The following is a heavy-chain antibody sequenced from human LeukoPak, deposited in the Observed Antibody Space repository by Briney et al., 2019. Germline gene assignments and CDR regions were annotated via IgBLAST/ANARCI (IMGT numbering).Heavy chain of an antibody. CDR1: GGSISSGDYY. CDR3: ARGPITMVRGVNPDYYYYGMDV. V-gene: IGHV4-30-4*01. CDR2: IYYSGST. J-gene: IGHJ6*02. Sequence: SETLSLTCTVSGGSISSGDYYWSWIRQPPGKGLEWIGYIYYSGSTNYNPSLKSRVTISVDTSKNQFSLKLSSVTAADTAVYYCARGPITMVRGVNPDYYYYGMDVWGQGTTVTVSS. D-gene: IGHD3-10*01.